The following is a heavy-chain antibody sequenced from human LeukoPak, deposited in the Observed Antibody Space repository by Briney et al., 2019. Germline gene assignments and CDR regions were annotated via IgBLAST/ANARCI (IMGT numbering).Heavy chain of an antibody. V-gene: IGHV3-33*01. CDR3: VRGGCKSTSCYDS. Sequence: GRSLRLSCAASGFTFGSYGMHWVRQAPDKGLEWLAVIWYDGSEKYYADSVKGRFTISRDNAKNTLYLQVSSPTVGDTALYYCVRGGCKSTSCYDSWGQGTLVTVSS. J-gene: IGHJ4*02. D-gene: IGHD2-2*01. CDR2: IWYDGSEK. CDR1: GFTFGSYG.